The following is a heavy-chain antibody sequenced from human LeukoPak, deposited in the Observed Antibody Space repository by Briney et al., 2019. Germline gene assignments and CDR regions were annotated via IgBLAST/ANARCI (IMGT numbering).Heavy chain of an antibody. D-gene: IGHD3-22*01. J-gene: IGHJ4*02. CDR2: IIPILSIA. CDR1: GGTFSSYA. V-gene: IGHV1-69*04. CDR3: AANDYYDSSGGPAAPYDY. Sequence: SVKVSCKASGGTFSSYAISWVRQAPGQGLEWMGRIIPILSIANYAQKFQGRVTITADKSTSTAYMELSSLRSEDTAVYYCAANDYYDSSGGPAAPYDYWGQGTLVTVSS.